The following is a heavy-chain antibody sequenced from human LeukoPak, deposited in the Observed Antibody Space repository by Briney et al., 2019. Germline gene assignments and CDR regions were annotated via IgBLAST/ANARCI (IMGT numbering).Heavy chain of an antibody. J-gene: IGHJ6*02. CDR1: GFTVSSNY. D-gene: IGHD6-13*01. CDR2: IYSGGST. V-gene: IGHV3-66*01. CDR3: ARDRGRIAAAGTPRFDYYYGMDV. Sequence: GGSLRLSCAASGFTVSSNYMSWVRQAPGRGLEGVSDIYSGGSTYYADSVKGRFTISRDNSKNTLYLQMNSLRAEDTAVYYCARDRGRIAAAGTPRFDYYYGMDVWGQGTTVTVSS.